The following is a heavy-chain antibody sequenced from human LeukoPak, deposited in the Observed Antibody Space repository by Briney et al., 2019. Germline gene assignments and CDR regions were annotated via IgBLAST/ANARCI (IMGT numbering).Heavy chain of an antibody. CDR3: AREQYYYDSSSDAFDI. Sequence: KPSQTLSLTCTVSGGSISSGSYYWSWIRQPAGKGLEWIGRIYTSGSANYNPSLKSRVTISVDTSKNQFSLKLSSVTAADTAVYYCAREQYYYDSSSDAFDIWGQGTMVTVSS. V-gene: IGHV4-61*02. CDR1: GGSISSGSYY. J-gene: IGHJ3*02. D-gene: IGHD3-22*01. CDR2: IYTSGSA.